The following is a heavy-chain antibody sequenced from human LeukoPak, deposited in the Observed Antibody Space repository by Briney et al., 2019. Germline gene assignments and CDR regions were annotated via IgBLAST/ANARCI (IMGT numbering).Heavy chain of an antibody. D-gene: IGHD2-8*01. CDR2: IKQDGSEK. V-gene: IGHV3-7*01. J-gene: IGHJ4*02. Sequence: PGGSLRLSCAASGFTFSSYWMSWVRQAPGKGLEWVATIKQDGSEKYYVDSVKGRFTISRDNAKNSLYLQMNSLRAEDTAVYYCARAPTYCTNGVCYNSRFDYWGQGTLVTVSS. CDR1: GFTFSSYW. CDR3: ARAPTYCTNGVCYNSRFDY.